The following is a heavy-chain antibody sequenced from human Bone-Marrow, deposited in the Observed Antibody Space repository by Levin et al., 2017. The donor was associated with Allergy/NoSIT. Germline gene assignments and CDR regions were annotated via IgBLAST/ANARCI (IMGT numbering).Heavy chain of an antibody. J-gene: IGHJ6*02. Sequence: GGSLRLSCAASGFTFSDYYMSWIRQAPGKGLEWDSYISSRGSTIYYADSVKGRFTISRDNAKNSLYLQMNSLRAEDTAVYYCARWVSCSSTSCYPIYYYGMDVWGQGTTVTVSS. D-gene: IGHD2-2*01. CDR2: ISSRGSTI. V-gene: IGHV3-11*01. CDR3: ARWVSCSSTSCYPIYYYGMDV. CDR1: GFTFSDYY.